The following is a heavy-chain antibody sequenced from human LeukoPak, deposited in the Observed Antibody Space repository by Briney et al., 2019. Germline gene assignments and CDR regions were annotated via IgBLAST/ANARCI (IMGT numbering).Heavy chain of an antibody. D-gene: IGHD3-10*01. CDR1: GFTFSSYG. CDR3: AKESFGARGGAFDL. J-gene: IGHJ3*01. CDR2: ISSSGSTI. V-gene: IGHV3-48*04. Sequence: GGSLRLSCAASGFTFSSYGMHWVRQAPGKGLEWVSYISSSGSTIYYADSVKGRFTISRDNAKNALYLQMDSLRAEDTALYYCAKESFGARGGAFDLWGQGTMAIV.